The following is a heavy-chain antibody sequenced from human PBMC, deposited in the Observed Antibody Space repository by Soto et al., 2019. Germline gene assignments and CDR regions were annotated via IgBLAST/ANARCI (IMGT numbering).Heavy chain of an antibody. CDR2: ISAYNGNT. D-gene: IGHD1-26*01. J-gene: IGHJ6*02. V-gene: IGHV1-18*01. CDR3: ARDRVGSVWEIILRDYYYGMDV. CDR1: GYTFTSYG. Sequence: ASVKVSCKASGYTFTSYGISWVRQAPGQGLEWMGWISAYNGNTNYAQKLQGRVTMTTDTSTSTAYMELRSLRSDDTAVYYCARDRVGSVWEIILRDYYYGMDVWGQGTTVTV.